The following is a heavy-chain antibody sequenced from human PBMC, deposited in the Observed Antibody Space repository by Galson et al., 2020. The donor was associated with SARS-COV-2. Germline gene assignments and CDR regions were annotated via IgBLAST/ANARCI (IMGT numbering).Heavy chain of an antibody. Sequence: SVKVSCKASGGTFSSYAISWVRQAPGQGLEWMGGINPIFGTANYAQKFQGRVTITADESTSTAYMELSSLRSEDTAVYYCARGGYCSGGSWPSRWGVGMPYYYYYYYMGGWGKGTTGTVSS. CDR3: ARGGYCSGGSWPSRWGVGMPYYYYYYYMGG. J-gene: IGHJ6*03. V-gene: IGHV1-69*13. CDR1: GGTFSSYA. D-gene: IGHD2-15*01. CDR2: INPIFGTA.